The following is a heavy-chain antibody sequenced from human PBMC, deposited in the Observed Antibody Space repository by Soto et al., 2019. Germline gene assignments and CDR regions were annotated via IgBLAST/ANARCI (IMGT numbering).Heavy chain of an antibody. CDR3: EKGRGGSGSLTPRVDF. CDR2: ISGGGDTT. V-gene: IGHV3-23*01. J-gene: IGHJ4*02. D-gene: IGHD3-10*01. CDR1: GFTFNNYA. Sequence: EVQLLESGGGLVQPGGSLRLSCAASGFTFNNYAMTWVRQAPGKGLEWVSAISGGGDTTSYADYVKGRFTVSRDGSKNTLYLQMSSQRAEDTALYYCEKGRGGSGSLTPRVDFWGQGTLVTVSS.